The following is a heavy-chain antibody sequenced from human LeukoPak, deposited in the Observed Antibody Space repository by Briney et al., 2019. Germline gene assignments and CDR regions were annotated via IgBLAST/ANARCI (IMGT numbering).Heavy chain of an antibody. CDR1: GFTFSSYG. V-gene: IGHV3-33*08. CDR2: IWFDGSNK. J-gene: IGHJ4*02. Sequence: GGSLRLSCAASGFTFSSYGMHWVRQAPGKGLEWVAVIWFDGSNKYYADSVKGRFTISRDNSKNTLYLQMNSLRAEDTAVYYCARDSSGYYYLSYYFDYWGQGTLVTVSS. CDR3: ARDSSGYYYLSYYFDY. D-gene: IGHD3-22*01.